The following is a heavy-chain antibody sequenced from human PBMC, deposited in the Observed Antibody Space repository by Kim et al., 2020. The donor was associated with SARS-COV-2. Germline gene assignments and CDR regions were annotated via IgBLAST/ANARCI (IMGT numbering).Heavy chain of an antibody. CDR2: ISWNSGSI. CDR3: AKDYPVRGVIILLPMDV. CDR1: GFNFDDHA. D-gene: IGHD3-10*01. J-gene: IGHJ6*02. Sequence: GGSLRLSCEASGFNFDDHAMHWVRQRPGEGLEWVSSISWNSGSIHYAESIKGRFTISRDNAKQSLYLQMNNLRVDDTALYYCAKDYPVRGVIILLPMDVWGQGIMVAVSS. V-gene: IGHV3-9*01.